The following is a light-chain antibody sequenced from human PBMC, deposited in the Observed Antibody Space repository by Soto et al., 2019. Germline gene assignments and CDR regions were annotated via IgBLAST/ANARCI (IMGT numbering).Light chain of an antibody. CDR3: QQYETFSGT. Sequence: DSQMTQSPSTLSASVGETVTGTCRASQSVSGWLAWYQQKPGEAPKLLIYDASALPRGVPSRFSGSGSGTKFTLTIASLQPDDFATYYCQQYETFSGTFGPGTKVDIK. CDR2: DAS. J-gene: IGKJ1*01. V-gene: IGKV1-5*01. CDR1: QSVSGW.